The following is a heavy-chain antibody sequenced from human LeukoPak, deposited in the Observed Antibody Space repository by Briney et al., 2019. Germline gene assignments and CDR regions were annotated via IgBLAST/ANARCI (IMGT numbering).Heavy chain of an antibody. Sequence: HPGGSLRLSCAAAGFTFDDYAMHWVRQAPGKGLEWVSGISWNSGSIGYADSVKGRFTISRDNAKNSLYLQMNSLRAEDTALYYCAKGRQWVNWFDPWGQGTLVTVSS. CDR3: AKGRQWVNWFDP. CDR2: ISWNSGSI. J-gene: IGHJ5*02. CDR1: GFTFDDYA. V-gene: IGHV3-9*01. D-gene: IGHD2-8*01.